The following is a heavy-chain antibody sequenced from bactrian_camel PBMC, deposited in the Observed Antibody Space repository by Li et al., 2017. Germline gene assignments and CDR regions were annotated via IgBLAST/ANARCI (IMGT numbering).Heavy chain of an antibody. V-gene: IGHV3S63*01. CDR3: AGDIPNSGANCNSERERDFPR. CDR1: GFSLATFDSD. Sequence: QLVESGGGSVQAGGSLRLSCTASGFSLATFDSDMGWYRPTPGNECEGVADIDSDGRTDYADFVKGRFTISKDNAKNTIYLQMNNIQPDDTAMYYCAGDIPNSGANCNSERERDFPRWGRGTQVTVS. CDR2: IDSDGRT. D-gene: IGHD1*01. J-gene: IGHJ4*01.